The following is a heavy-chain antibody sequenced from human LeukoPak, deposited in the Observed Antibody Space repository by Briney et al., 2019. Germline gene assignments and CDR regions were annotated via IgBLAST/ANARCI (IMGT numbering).Heavy chain of an antibody. D-gene: IGHD4-23*01. Sequence: ASVKASSKAAGGTFSSYAISWERQAHGQGLEWMGRIIPIFGTANYAQKFPGRVTITTDESTSTTSMGLGSLRSARTGVTDGAIRGGKFDYWGQGTLVTVSS. CDR1: GGTFSSYA. CDR2: IIPIFGTA. CDR3: AIRGGKFDY. J-gene: IGHJ4*02. V-gene: IGHV1-69*05.